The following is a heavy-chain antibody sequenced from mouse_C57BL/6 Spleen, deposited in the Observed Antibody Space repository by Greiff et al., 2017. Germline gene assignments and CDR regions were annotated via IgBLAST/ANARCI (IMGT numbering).Heavy chain of an antibody. V-gene: IGHV5-17*01. CDR1: GFTFSDYG. CDR3: GGGYFGYYAMDY. J-gene: IGHJ4*01. CDR2: ISSGSSTI. D-gene: IGHD2-14*01. Sequence: EVKVVESGGGLVKPGGSLKLSCAASGFTFSDYGMHWVRQAPEKGLEWVAYISSGSSTIYYADKVKGRFTISRNNARNTLFLQRTSLRSEDTAMYCCGGGYFGYYAMDYWGQGTSVTVSS.